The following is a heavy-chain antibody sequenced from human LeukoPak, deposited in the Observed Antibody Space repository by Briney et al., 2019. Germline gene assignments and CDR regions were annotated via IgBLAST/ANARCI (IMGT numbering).Heavy chain of an antibody. J-gene: IGHJ4*02. Sequence: SQTLSLTCNVSGGSINTANYYWTWIRQPPGKGLEWIGYISYSGTPYYNPPLNSRVTISLDTSKNQFSLILNSVTAADTAMYYCARDRYGDFEDYWGQGTLVTVSS. CDR2: ISYSGTP. V-gene: IGHV4-30-4*08. CDR3: ARDRYGDFEDY. D-gene: IGHD4-17*01. CDR1: GGSINTANYY.